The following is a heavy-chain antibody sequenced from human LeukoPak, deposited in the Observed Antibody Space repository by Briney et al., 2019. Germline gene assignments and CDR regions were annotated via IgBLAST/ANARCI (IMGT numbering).Heavy chain of an antibody. Sequence: ASVKVSCKASGYTFTSYGISWVRQAPGQGLEWIGWISAYNGNTKYAQKLQGRVTMTTDTSTSTAYMELRSLRSDDTAVYYCARGRLVGATWSWFDPWGQGTLVTVSP. CDR3: ARGRLVGATWSWFDP. J-gene: IGHJ5*02. V-gene: IGHV1-18*01. CDR1: GYTFTSYG. D-gene: IGHD1-26*01. CDR2: ISAYNGNT.